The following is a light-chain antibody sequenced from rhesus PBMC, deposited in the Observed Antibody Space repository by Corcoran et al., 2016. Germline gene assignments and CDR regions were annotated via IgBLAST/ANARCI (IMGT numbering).Light chain of an antibody. J-gene: IGKJ4*01. CDR1: QPISRY. Sequence: DIQMTQSPSSLSASVGDRVTITCRASQPISRYLAWYQQKPGKVPKLLIYAASSLESGVPSRFRGSGSGTEFTLTISSLQPEDFATYYCQQHNSHPLTFGGGTKVEIK. V-gene: IGKV1-44*02. CDR3: QQHNSHPLT. CDR2: AAS.